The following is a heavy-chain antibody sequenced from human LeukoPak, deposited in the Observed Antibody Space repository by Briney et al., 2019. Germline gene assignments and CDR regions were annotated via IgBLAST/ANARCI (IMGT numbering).Heavy chain of an antibody. V-gene: IGHV4-61*02. CDR2: IYTSGST. Sequence: PSQTLSLTCTVSGGSISSGSYSWSWIRQPAGKGLEWIGRIYTSGSTNYNPSVKSRVTISVDTSKNQFSLKLSSVTAADTAVYYCARAKHGYSGYDKYYYYYYMDVWGKGTTVTISS. CDR3: ARAKHGYSGYDKYYYYYYMDV. J-gene: IGHJ6*03. D-gene: IGHD5-12*01. CDR1: GGSISSGSYS.